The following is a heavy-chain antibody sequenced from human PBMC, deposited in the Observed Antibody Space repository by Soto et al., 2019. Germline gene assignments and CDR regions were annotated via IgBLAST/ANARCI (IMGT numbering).Heavy chain of an antibody. J-gene: IGHJ4*02. CDR2: IYYSGST. V-gene: IGHV4-39*01. CDR3: ARRGSGSSWPLFDY. D-gene: IGHD6-13*01. CDR1: GGSISSSSYY. Sequence: SETLSLTCTVSGGSISSSSYYWGWIRQPPGKGLEWIGSIYYSGSTYYNPSLKSRVTISVDTSKNQFSLKLSSVTAADTAVYYCARRGSGSSWPLFDYWGQGTLVTVSS.